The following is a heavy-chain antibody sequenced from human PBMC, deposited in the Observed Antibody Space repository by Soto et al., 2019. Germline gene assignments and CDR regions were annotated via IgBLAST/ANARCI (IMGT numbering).Heavy chain of an antibody. V-gene: IGHV3-30*18. CDR1: GFTFSSYG. CDR2: ISYDGSNK. Sequence: QVQLVEPGGGVVQPGRSLRLSCAASGFTFSSYGMHWVRQAPGKGLEWVAVISYDGSNKYYADSVKGRFTISRDNSKNTLYLQMNSLRAEDTAVYYCAKSSGYDYSYFDYWGQGTLVTVSS. D-gene: IGHD5-12*01. CDR3: AKSSGYDYSYFDY. J-gene: IGHJ4*02.